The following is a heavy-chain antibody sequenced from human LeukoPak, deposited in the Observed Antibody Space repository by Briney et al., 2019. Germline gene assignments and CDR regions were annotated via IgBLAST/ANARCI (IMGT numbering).Heavy chain of an antibody. CDR2: ISYDGSNK. Sequence: PGRSLRLSCAASGFTFSSYAMHWVRQAPGKGLEWVAVISYDGSNKYYADSVKGRFTISRDNSKNTLYLQMNSLRAEDTAVYYCAKGGDGYNYGSYFDYWGQGTLVTVSS. CDR3: AKGGDGYNYGSYFDY. V-gene: IGHV3-30-3*01. D-gene: IGHD5-24*01. CDR1: GFTFSSYA. J-gene: IGHJ4*02.